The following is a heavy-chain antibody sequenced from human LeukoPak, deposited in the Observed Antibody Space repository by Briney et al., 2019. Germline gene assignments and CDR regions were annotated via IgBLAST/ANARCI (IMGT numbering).Heavy chain of an antibody. V-gene: IGHV1-2*02. CDR3: ARGNFYDNKGYSPELRY. J-gene: IGHJ4*02. CDR1: GYTFTSYY. Sequence: GASVKVSCKTSGYTFTSYYIHWLRQAPGQRFEWMGWSDPKRGATKYEHFQGRVTMTRDTSISTAYMELRRLTSDDTAVYYCARGNFYDNKGYSPELRYWGQGTLVTVSS. CDR2: SDPKRGAT. D-gene: IGHD3-10*01.